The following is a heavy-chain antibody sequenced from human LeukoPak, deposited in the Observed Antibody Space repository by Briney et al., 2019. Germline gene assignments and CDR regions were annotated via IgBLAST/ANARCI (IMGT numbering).Heavy chain of an antibody. Sequence: GGSLRLSCVASGFTFSSYPMRWVRQAPGKELEWVSTISGSGSGTYYADSVKGRFTISGDNSRNTLYLQMNSLRAEDTAVYYCAKGGGYYFEYWGQGTLVTVSS. CDR2: ISGSGSGT. D-gene: IGHD3-22*01. CDR1: GFTFSSYP. V-gene: IGHV3-23*01. J-gene: IGHJ4*02. CDR3: AKGGGYYFEY.